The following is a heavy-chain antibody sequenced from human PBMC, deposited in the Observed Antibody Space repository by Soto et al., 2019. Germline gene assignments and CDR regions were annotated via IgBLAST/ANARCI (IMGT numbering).Heavy chain of an antibody. CDR1: SGSFSTYY. CDR2: IYSTGST. J-gene: IGHJ4*02. D-gene: IGHD6-13*01. CDR3: AGGAAADYFDY. V-gene: IGHV4-4*07. Sequence: SETLSLTCTVSSGSFSTYYWSWIRQPAGKGLEWIGRIYSTGSTLYNPSLKSRITMSVDTSKNQFSLKLSSVTAADTAVYYCAGGAAADYFDYWGQGTLVTV.